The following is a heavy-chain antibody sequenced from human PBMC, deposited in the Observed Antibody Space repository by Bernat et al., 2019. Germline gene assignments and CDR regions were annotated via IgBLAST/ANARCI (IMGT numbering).Heavy chain of an antibody. CDR3: AKDGGVEMATITLQH. CDR1: GFTFSSYG. Sequence: QVQLVESGGGVVQPGRSLRLSCAASGFTFSSYGMHWVRQAPGKGLEWVAVISYDGSNKYYADSVKGRFTISRDNSKNTLYLQMNSLRAEDTAVYYCAKDGGVEMATITLQHCGQGTLVTVSS. V-gene: IGHV3-30*18. J-gene: IGHJ1*01. D-gene: IGHD5-24*01. CDR2: ISYDGSNK.